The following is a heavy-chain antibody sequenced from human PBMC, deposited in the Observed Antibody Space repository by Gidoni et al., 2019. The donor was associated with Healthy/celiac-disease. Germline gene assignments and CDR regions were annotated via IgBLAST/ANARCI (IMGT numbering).Heavy chain of an antibody. Sequence: QVQLVQSGAEVTKPGASVKVSCKASGYTFTGYYMHWVRQAPGQGLEWMGWINPNSGGTNYAQKFQGRVTMTRDTSISTAYMELSRLRSDDTAVYYCARDLQLGMRGDAFDIWGQGTMVTVSS. CDR2: INPNSGGT. CDR1: GYTFTGYY. CDR3: ARDLQLGMRGDAFDI. V-gene: IGHV1-2*02. D-gene: IGHD1-1*01. J-gene: IGHJ3*02.